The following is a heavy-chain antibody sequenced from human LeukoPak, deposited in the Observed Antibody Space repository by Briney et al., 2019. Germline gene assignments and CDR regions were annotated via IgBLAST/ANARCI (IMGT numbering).Heavy chain of an antibody. D-gene: IGHD1-26*01. CDR3: ARRVYSESYYYFDY. CDR1: GGSISTYY. V-gene: IGHV4-59*08. Sequence: SETLSLTCTVSGGSISTYYWTWIRQPPGKGLEWIGYIYYSGSTNYNPSLKSRVTISLDTSRNQFSLNLSSVTAADTAVYYCARRVYSESYYYFDYWGQGTLVTVSS. J-gene: IGHJ4*02. CDR2: IYYSGST.